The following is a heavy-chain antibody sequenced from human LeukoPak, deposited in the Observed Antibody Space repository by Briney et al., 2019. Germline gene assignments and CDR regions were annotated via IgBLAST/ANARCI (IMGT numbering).Heavy chain of an antibody. Sequence: PGGSLRLSCAASGFIFSSYAMTWVRQAPGKGLEWVSDISGGGGSTSYADSVKGRFTISRDNPNNTLYLQMNSLRAADTAIYYCAKVVGLLSPIIPHYFDYWGQGALVTVSS. CDR3: AKVVGLLSPIIPHYFDY. D-gene: IGHD5/OR15-5a*01. CDR1: GFIFSSYA. V-gene: IGHV3-23*01. CDR2: ISGGGGST. J-gene: IGHJ4*02.